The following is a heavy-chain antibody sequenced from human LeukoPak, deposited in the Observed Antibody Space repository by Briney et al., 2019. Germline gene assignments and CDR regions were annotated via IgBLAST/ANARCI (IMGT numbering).Heavy chain of an antibody. V-gene: IGHV4-59*08. CDR1: GGSISSYY. CDR3: ASAPYYFDSSGYYWGIFDY. D-gene: IGHD3-22*01. CDR2: IYYSGST. J-gene: IGHJ4*02. Sequence: RPSETLSLTCTVSGGSISSYYWSWIRQRPGKGLVWIGNIYYSGSTNYNPSLKSRVTISVDTSKNQFSLKLSSVTAADTAVYYCASAPYYFDSSGYYWGIFDYWGQGTLVTVSS.